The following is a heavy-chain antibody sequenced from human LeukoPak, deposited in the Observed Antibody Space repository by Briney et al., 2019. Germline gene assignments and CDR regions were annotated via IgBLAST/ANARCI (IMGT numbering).Heavy chain of an antibody. CDR2: IYYRGNT. CDR3: VRDRGGFYYFDY. V-gene: IGHV4-59*03. J-gene: IGHJ4*02. D-gene: IGHD5-24*01. Sequence: SETLSLTCTVSGGSISYYWNWIRQPPGKGLEWIGYIYYRGNTNYNPSLKSRLTISVDTSKNQFSLKLSSVTAADTAVYYCVRDRGGFYYFDYWGQGTLVTVSS. CDR1: GGSISYY.